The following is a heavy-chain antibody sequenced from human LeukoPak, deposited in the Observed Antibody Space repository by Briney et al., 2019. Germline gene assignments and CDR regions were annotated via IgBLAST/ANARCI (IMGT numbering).Heavy chain of an antibody. CDR1: GFTFSDYY. CDR2: ISGSGSIK. D-gene: IGHD4-17*01. J-gene: IGHJ4*02. CDR3: AKGRGLSYDYGVDY. V-gene: IGHV3-11*01. Sequence: GGSLRLSCAASGFTFSDYYMNWIHQAPGKGLEWISYISGSGSIKHYADSVKGRLTISRDNAKNSLYLQMNSLRAEDMALYYCAKGRGLSYDYGVDYWGQGTLVTVSS.